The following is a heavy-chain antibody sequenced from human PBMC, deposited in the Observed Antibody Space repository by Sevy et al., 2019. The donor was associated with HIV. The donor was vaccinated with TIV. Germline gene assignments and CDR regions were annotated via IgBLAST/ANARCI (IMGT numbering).Heavy chain of an antibody. CDR2: ISGSGGST. V-gene: IGHV3-23*01. CDR3: AKDRIYDFWSGYYYYMDV. CDR1: GFTFSSYA. D-gene: IGHD3-3*01. Sequence: GGSLRLSCAASGFTFSSYAMSWVRQAPGKGLEWVSAISGSGGSTYYADSVKGRFTISRDNSKNTLYLQMTSLRAEDTAGYYCAKDRIYDFWSGYYYYMDVWGKGTTVTVSS. J-gene: IGHJ6*03.